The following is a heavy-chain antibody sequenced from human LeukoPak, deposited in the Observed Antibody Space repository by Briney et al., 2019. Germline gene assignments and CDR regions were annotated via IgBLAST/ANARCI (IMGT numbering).Heavy chain of an antibody. D-gene: IGHD3-10*01. CDR2: IIPILGIA. CDR1: GGTFSSYA. V-gene: IGHV1-69*04. J-gene: IGHJ4*02. Sequence: SVSVSCTASGGTFSSYAISWVRQAPGQGLEWMGRIIPILGIANYAQKFQGRVTITADKSTSTAYMELSSLRSEDTAVYYCARVLYYYGSGSFDYWGQGTLVTVSS. CDR3: ARVLYYYGSGSFDY.